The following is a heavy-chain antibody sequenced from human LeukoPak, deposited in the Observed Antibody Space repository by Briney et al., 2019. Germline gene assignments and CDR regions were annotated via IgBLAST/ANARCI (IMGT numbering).Heavy chain of an antibody. Sequence: AGSLRLSCAASGFTFSSYAMSWGRQAPGKGLERVSAISVSGGSTYYADPVKGGFTISRDNSKNTLYLQMNSLRAEDTAVYYCAKEEMQWLVNYYYMDVWGKGTTVTVSS. V-gene: IGHV3-23*01. D-gene: IGHD6-19*01. J-gene: IGHJ6*03. CDR1: GFTFSSYA. CDR3: AKEEMQWLVNYYYMDV. CDR2: ISVSGGST.